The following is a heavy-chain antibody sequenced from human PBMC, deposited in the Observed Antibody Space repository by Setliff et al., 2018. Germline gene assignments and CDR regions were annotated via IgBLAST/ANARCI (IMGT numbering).Heavy chain of an antibody. CDR3: ARVLFHCSSTSCYLDAFDI. V-gene: IGHV1-3*01. Sequence: ASVKVSCKASGYTFTSYAMHWVRQAPGQRLEWMGWINAGNGNTKYSQKFQGRVTITRDTFASTAYMELSSLRSEDTAVYYCARVLFHCSSTSCYLDAFDIWGQGTMVTVSS. CDR2: INAGNGNT. D-gene: IGHD2-2*01. J-gene: IGHJ3*02. CDR1: GYTFTSYA.